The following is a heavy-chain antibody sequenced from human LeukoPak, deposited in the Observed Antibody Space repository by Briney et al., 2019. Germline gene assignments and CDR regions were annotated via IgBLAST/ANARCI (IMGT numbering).Heavy chain of an antibody. CDR3: ARDKGDTSGYPIFDY. CDR1: GFAFSYYT. Sequence: PGGSLRLSCAASGFAFSYYTMNWVRQAPGKGLEWVSCISRSGSPIYYADSVKGRFTTSRDTGKNSLYLQMNSLRAEDTAVYYCARDKGDTSGYPIFDYWGQGALVTVSS. CDR2: ISRSGSPI. V-gene: IGHV3-48*04. J-gene: IGHJ4*02. D-gene: IGHD3-22*01.